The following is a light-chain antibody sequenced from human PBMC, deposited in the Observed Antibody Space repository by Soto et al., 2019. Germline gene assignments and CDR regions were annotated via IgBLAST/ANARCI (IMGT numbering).Light chain of an antibody. CDR1: QSVSSN. CDR2: DST. J-gene: IGKJ5*01. CDR3: HQYNNWPIT. Sequence: EIVMTQSPATLSVSPGERATLSCRASQSVSSNLAWYQQKPGQAPRLPIYDSTNRAAGIPARFSGSRSGTDFTLTISSVEPEDFAMYYCHQYNNWPITFGQGTRLEIK. V-gene: IGKV3D-15*01.